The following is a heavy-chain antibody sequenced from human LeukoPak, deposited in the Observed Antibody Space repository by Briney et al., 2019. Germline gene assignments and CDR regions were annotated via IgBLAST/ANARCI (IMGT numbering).Heavy chain of an antibody. CDR2: INHSGST. Sequence: SETLSLTCAVYGGSFSGYYWSWIRQPPGKGLEWIGEINHSGSTNYSPSLKSRVTISVDTSKNQFSLKLSSVTAADTAVYYCARGKMMRDGWSCWFAPWGKGTLVTVSS. V-gene: IGHV4-34*01. J-gene: IGHJ5*02. CDR3: ARGKMMRDGWSCWFAP. D-gene: IGHD6-19*01. CDR1: GGSFSGYY.